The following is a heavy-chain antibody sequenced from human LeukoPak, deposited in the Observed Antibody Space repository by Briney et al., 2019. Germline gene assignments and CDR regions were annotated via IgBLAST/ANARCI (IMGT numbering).Heavy chain of an antibody. D-gene: IGHD3-10*01. V-gene: IGHV3-30-3*01. Sequence: GGSLRLSCAASGFTFSSHAMHWVRQAPGKELEWVTFISYDASTKYYADSVKGRFTISRDNSQNMLFLQMNSLRPEDTALYYCARDLSYYYASDYWGQGTLVSVSS. CDR2: ISYDASTK. J-gene: IGHJ4*02. CDR3: ARDLSYYYASDY. CDR1: GFTFSSHA.